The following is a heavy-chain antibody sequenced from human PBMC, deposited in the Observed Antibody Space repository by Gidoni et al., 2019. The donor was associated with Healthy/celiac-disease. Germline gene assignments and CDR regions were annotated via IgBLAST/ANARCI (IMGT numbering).Heavy chain of an antibody. J-gene: IGHJ4*02. Sequence: QVQLQESGPGLVKPSQTLSLTCTFSGGSISSGGYYGSWIRQHPGKGLEWIGYIYYSGSTYYNPSLKSRVTISVDTSKNQFSLKLSSVTAADTAVYYCARGQKGDGNFDYWGQGTLVTVSS. V-gene: IGHV4-31*03. CDR1: GGSISSGGYY. D-gene: IGHD3-16*01. CDR3: ARGQKGDGNFDY. CDR2: IYYSGST.